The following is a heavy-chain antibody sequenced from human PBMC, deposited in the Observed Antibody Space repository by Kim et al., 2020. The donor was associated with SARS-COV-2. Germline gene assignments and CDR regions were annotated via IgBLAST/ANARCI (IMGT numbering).Heavy chain of an antibody. Sequence: GGSLRLSCAASGFTFSDYYMSWIRQAPGKGLEWVSYISSSTGYTNYADSVKGRFTISRDNAKNSLYLQMNSLRAEDTAVYYCARVSLGSSSWYYFDYWSQGTLVTVSS. CDR1: GFTFSDYY. V-gene: IGHV3-11*05. D-gene: IGHD6-13*01. CDR3: ARVSLGSSSWYYFDY. CDR2: ISSSTGYT. J-gene: IGHJ4*02.